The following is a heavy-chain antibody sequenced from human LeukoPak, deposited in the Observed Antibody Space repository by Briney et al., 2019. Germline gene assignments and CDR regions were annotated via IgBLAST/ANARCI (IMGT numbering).Heavy chain of an antibody. Sequence: ASVKVSCKASGYTFTSYYMHWVRQAPGQGLEWMGIINPSGGSTSYAQKFQGRVTMTRDTPTSTVYMELSSLRSEDTAVYYCARAGPSGYSSSSGDAFDIWGQGTMVTVSS. CDR3: ARAGPSGYSSSSGDAFDI. D-gene: IGHD6-6*01. J-gene: IGHJ3*02. CDR1: GYTFTSYY. V-gene: IGHV1-46*01. CDR2: INPSGGST.